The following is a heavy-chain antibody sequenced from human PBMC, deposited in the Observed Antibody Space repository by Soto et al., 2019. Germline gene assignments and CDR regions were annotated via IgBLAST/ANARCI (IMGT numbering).Heavy chain of an antibody. J-gene: IGHJ4*02. CDR1: GGSISSYY. CDR2: IYYSGST. Sequence: QVQLQESGPGLVKPSETLSLTCTVSGGSISSYYWSWIRQPPGKGLEWIGYIYYSGSTNYNPSLKSRGTISVDTSKNHFSLKLSSVTAADTAVYYCAREYSSSWYRRMDYWGQGTLVTVSS. D-gene: IGHD6-13*01. V-gene: IGHV4-59*01. CDR3: AREYSSSWYRRMDY.